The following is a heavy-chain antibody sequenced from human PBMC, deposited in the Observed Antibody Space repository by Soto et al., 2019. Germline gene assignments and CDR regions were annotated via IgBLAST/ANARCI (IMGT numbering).Heavy chain of an antibody. Sequence: QVQLVESGGGVVQPGRSLRLSCAASGFTFSSYAMHWVRQAPGKGLERVAVISYDGSNKYYADSVKGRFTISRDNSKNTLYLQMNSLRAEDTAVYYCARVSYYYGSVFDYWGQGTLVTVSS. D-gene: IGHD3-10*01. CDR2: ISYDGSNK. CDR3: ARVSYYYGSVFDY. J-gene: IGHJ4*02. V-gene: IGHV3-30-3*01. CDR1: GFTFSSYA.